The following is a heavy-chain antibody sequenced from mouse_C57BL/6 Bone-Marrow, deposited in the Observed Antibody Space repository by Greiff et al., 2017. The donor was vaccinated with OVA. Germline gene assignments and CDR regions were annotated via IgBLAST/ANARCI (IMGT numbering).Heavy chain of an antibody. D-gene: IGHD1-1*01. J-gene: IGHJ4*01. V-gene: IGHV5-12*01. CDR3: ASSTVVAHYAMDY. CDR1: GFTFSDYY. Sequence: EVKLVESGGGLVQPGGSLKLSCAASGFTFSDYYMYWVRQTPEKRLEWVAYISNGGGSTYYPDTVKGRFTISRDNAKNTLYLQMSRLKSEDTAMYYCASSTVVAHYAMDYWGQGTSVTVSS. CDR2: ISNGGGST.